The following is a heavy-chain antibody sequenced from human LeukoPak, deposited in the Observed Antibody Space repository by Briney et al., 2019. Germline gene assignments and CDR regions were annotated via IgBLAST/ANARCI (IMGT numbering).Heavy chain of an antibody. Sequence: GGSLRLSCAASGFTFSSYWMHWVRQAPGKGLVWASHINTDGSSTTYGDSAKGRFTVSRDNAKNTLFLQMNSLRVEDTAVYYCATDTPGDLDFGYWGQGTLVTVSS. CDR2: INTDGSST. J-gene: IGHJ4*02. CDR3: ATDTPGDLDFGY. D-gene: IGHD3-10*01. V-gene: IGHV3-74*01. CDR1: GFTFSSYW.